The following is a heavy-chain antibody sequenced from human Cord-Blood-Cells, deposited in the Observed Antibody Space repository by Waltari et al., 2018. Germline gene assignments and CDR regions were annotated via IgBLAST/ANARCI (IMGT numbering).Heavy chain of an antibody. J-gene: IGHJ4*02. D-gene: IGHD7-27*01. CDR2: IIPIFGTA. V-gene: IGHV1-69*01. Sequence: QVHLVQSGAEVEKPGSSVKVSCKASGGTFSSYAISWVRQAPGQGLEWMGGIIPIFGTANYAQKFQGRVTITADESTSTAYMELSSLRSEDTAVYYCVRSRSVNWVFDYWGQGTLVTVSS. CDR3: VRSRSVNWVFDY. CDR1: GGTFSSYA.